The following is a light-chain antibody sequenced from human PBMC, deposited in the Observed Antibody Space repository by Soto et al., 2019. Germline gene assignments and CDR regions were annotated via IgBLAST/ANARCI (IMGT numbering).Light chain of an antibody. J-gene: IGLJ1*01. CDR1: SSDVGGFYY. CDR3: CSYASSSTYV. Sequence: QSALTQPASVSGSPGQSITVSCTGTSSDVGGFYYVSWYQHHPGKAPKVMIFEVNNRPSGVSDRFSGSKSGNTASLTISGLQAEDEADYHCCSYASSSTYVFGTGTKLTVL. V-gene: IGLV2-14*01. CDR2: EVN.